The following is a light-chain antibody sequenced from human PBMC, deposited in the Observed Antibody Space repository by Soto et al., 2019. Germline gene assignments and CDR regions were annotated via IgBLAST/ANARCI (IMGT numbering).Light chain of an antibody. V-gene: IGLV1-40*01. CDR1: SSNLGAGYD. J-gene: IGLJ3*02. Sequence: QTVVTQPPSMSGAPGRRVTMSCTGSSSNLGAGYDVHWYQRLPGAAPKLLIYDNTHRPSGVPNRFSGSKSGTSASLAITGLQAEDEADYYCQSYDSGLSGHWVFGGGTHLTVL. CDR3: QSYDSGLSGHWV. CDR2: DNT.